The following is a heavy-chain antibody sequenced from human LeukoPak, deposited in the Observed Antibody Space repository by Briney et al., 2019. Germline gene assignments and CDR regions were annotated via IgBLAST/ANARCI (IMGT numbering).Heavy chain of an antibody. CDR3: ARVNGGNSVATRIDY. V-gene: IGHV4-4*07. D-gene: IGHD4-23*01. J-gene: IGHJ4*02. Sequence: PSETLSLTCTASGGSISSYYWSWIRQPAGKGLEWIGRIYTSGSTNYNPSLKSRVTMSVDTSKNQFSLKLSSVTAADTAVYYCARVNGGNSVATRIDYWGQGTLVTVSS. CDR1: GGSISSYY. CDR2: IYTSGST.